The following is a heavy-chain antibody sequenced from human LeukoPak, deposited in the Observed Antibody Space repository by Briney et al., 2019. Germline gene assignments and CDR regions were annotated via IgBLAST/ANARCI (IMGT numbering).Heavy chain of an antibody. CDR3: VRGDWYFEY. J-gene: IGHJ4*02. V-gene: IGHV3-7*04. Sequence: PGGSLRLSCATSGFNFSDSRMTWVRQAPGKGLQWVANVNRDGTEKHFLDSVEGRFTISRDNANKALYLQMSSLTPQDTAVYFCVRGDWYFEYWGQGALVTVSS. CDR1: GFNFSDSR. D-gene: IGHD2-21*01. CDR2: VNRDGTEK.